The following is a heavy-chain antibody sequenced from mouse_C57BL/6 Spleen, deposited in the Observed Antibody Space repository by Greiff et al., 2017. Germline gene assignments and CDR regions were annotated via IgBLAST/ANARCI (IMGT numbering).Heavy chain of an antibody. J-gene: IGHJ4*01. CDR2: ISSGSSTL. D-gene: IGHD2-2*01. CDR3: ARLGGYDDYYAMDY. Sequence: EVKLVESGGGLVKPGGSLKLSCAASGFTFSDYGMHWVRQAPEKGLEWVAYISSGSSTLYYADTVKGRFTISRDNAKNTLFLQMTSLRSEDTAMYYCARLGGYDDYYAMDYWGQGTSVTVSS. V-gene: IGHV5-17*01. CDR1: GFTFSDYG.